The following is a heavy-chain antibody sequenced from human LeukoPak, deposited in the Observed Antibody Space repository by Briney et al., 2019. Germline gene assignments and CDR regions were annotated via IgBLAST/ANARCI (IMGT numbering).Heavy chain of an antibody. CDR3: VRGSRSSLDI. J-gene: IGHJ3*02. Sequence: AGGSLRLSCAASGFTFSSYSMNWVRQAPGKGLVWVSPINSDGSRTRYVDFVKGRFTISRDNAKNTLYLQMNSLRAEDTAVYYCVRGSRSSLDIWGQGTMVTVSS. CDR1: GFTFSSYS. CDR2: INSDGSRT. V-gene: IGHV3-74*01.